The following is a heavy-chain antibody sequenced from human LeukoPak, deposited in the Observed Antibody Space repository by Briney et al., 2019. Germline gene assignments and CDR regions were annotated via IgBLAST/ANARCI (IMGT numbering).Heavy chain of an antibody. D-gene: IGHD2-21*01. CDR2: ISYGGST. V-gene: IGHV4-39*01. J-gene: IGHJ4*02. CDR1: GGSISSNSNY. Sequence: SETLSLTCTVSGGSISSNSNYWAWNRQPPGRGLEWIGSISYGGSTYYSPSLESRVTISVDTSKNQFSLNLSSVTAADTAVYYCARQALWFFDHWGQGRLVTVSS. CDR3: ARQALWFFDH.